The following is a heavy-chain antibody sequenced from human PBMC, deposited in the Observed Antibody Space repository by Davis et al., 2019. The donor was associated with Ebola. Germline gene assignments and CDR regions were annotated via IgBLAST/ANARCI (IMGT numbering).Heavy chain of an antibody. CDR1: GFTFSSYW. CDR3: ARDRNWGCEY. J-gene: IGHJ4*02. V-gene: IGHV3-7*01. Sequence: GESLKISCAASGFTFSSYWMSWVRQAPGKGLEWVAVIKRDGSEIYYVDSVKGRFTISRDNAKNSQYLQMNSLRAEDTAVYYCARDRNWGCEYWGQGTLVTVSS. D-gene: IGHD7-27*01. CDR2: IKRDGSEI.